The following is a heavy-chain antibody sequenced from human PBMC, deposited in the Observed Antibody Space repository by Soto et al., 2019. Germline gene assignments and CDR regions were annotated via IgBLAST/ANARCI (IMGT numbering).Heavy chain of an antibody. Sequence: GGSLRLSCAASGFIFNNYAMNWVRQAPGEGLQWVAGISASGVSTYYTDSVKGRFIISRDNSKNTLFLQVNSLRAEDTAVYYCARGGGYTFGSFDYWGQGTLVTAPQ. V-gene: IGHV3-23*01. D-gene: IGHD5-18*01. CDR2: ISASGVST. J-gene: IGHJ4*02. CDR3: ARGGGYTFGSFDY. CDR1: GFIFNNYA.